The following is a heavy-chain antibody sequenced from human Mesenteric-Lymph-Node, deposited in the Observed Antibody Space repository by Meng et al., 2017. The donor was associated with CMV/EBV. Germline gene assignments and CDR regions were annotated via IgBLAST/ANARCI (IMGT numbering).Heavy chain of an antibody. J-gene: IGHJ5*02. V-gene: IGHV1-69*02. Sequence: QVQLVQSGAEGKKPGSSVRVSCKASGGTFSSYTTGWVRQAPGQGREWMGRIIPILGIANYAQKFQGRVTITADKSTSTAYMELSSLRSEDTAVYYCAGGIAAAGSRWFDPWGQGTLVTVSS. CDR3: AGGIAAAGSRWFDP. CDR1: GGTFSSYT. CDR2: IIPILGIA. D-gene: IGHD6-13*01.